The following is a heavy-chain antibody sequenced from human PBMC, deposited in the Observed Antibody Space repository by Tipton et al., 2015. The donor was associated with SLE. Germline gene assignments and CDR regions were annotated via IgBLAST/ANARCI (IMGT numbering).Heavy chain of an antibody. V-gene: IGHV3-23*01. CDR1: GFTFSSYA. J-gene: IGHJ4*02. CDR2: ISSSGGST. CDR3: AKDPPSVVIATDYFDY. Sequence: SLRLSCAASGFTFSSYAMSWVRQAPGKGLEWVSAISSSGGSTYYADSVKGRFTISRDNSKNTLYLQMNSLRAEDTAVYYCAKDPPSVVIATDYFDYWGQGTLVTVSS. D-gene: IGHD2-21*01.